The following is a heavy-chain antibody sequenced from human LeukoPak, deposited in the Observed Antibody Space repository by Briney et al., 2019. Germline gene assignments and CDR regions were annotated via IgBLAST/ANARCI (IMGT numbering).Heavy chain of an antibody. J-gene: IGHJ4*02. CDR3: ASSGSYRFDY. D-gene: IGHD1-26*01. Sequence: PGGSLRLSCAASGFTFSSYSMNWVRQASGKGLEWVSHITASGTAMFYADSVKGRFTISRDNAKNSLCLQMNSLRDEDTAVYYCASSGSYRFDYWGQGTLVTVSS. CDR2: ITASGTAM. V-gene: IGHV3-48*02. CDR1: GFTFSSYS.